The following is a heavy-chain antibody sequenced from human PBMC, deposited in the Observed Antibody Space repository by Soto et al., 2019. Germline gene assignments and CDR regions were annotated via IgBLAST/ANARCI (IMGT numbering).Heavy chain of an antibody. CDR1: GYTFTSYY. CDR2: INPSGGST. D-gene: IGHD2-2*01. Sequence: QVQLVQSGAEGKKPGASVKVSCKASGYTFTSYYIHWVRQAPGQGLEWMGVINPSGGSTSYAQNFQGRVTMTRDTSTSTVYMELSSLRSEDTAVYYCVRESTPTRWFDPWGQGTLVTVSS. CDR3: VRESTPTRWFDP. V-gene: IGHV1-46*03. J-gene: IGHJ5*02.